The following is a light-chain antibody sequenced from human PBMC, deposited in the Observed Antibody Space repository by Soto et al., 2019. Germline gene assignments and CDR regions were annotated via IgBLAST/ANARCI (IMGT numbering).Light chain of an antibody. Sequence: DSQITQTPSTLSSSLGDRVTITCRASQRMTGWLAWYQQKPGKAPKLLIFDASSLESGVPSRFSGSGSGTEFTLTISSLHPDDFATYYCQQYDSDSTFGQGTKVDI. V-gene: IGKV1-5*01. CDR3: QQYDSDST. J-gene: IGKJ1*01. CDR2: DAS. CDR1: QRMTGW.